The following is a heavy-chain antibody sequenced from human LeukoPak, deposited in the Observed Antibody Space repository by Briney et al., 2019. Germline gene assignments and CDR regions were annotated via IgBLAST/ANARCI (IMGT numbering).Heavy chain of an antibody. Sequence: GGSLRLSCAASGFTFSSYAMYWVRQAPGKGLEWVSGIFGSGGSTHYADSVKGRFTISRDNSKNTVYLQMNSLRAQDTAVYYCAKTTTGYSSGRFPGWPVDYWGQGTLVTVSS. CDR2: IFGSGGST. V-gene: IGHV3-23*01. D-gene: IGHD6-19*01. CDR3: AKTTTGYSSGRFPGWPVDY. CDR1: GFTFSSYA. J-gene: IGHJ4*02.